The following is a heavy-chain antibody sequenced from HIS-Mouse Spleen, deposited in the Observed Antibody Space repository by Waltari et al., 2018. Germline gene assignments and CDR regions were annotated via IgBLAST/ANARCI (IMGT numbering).Heavy chain of an antibody. CDR2: ISYDGSNK. D-gene: IGHD6-19*01. J-gene: IGHJ4*02. V-gene: IGHV3-30*18. Sequence: QVQLVESGGGVVQPGRSLRLSCAVSGFTVSSYGMHWVRQAPRKGLEWVAVISYDGSNKYYADSVKGRFTISRDNSKNTLYLQMNSLRAEDTAVYYCAKASSGWLDYWGQGTLVTVSS. CDR1: GFTVSSYG. CDR3: AKASSGWLDY.